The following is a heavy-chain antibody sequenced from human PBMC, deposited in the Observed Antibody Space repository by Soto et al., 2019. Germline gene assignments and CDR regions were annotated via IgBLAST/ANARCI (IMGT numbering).Heavy chain of an antibody. J-gene: IGHJ4*02. Sequence: EVQLVESGGGLVQPGGSLRLSCAASGFTFSSYWMHWVRQAPGKGLVWVSRINSDGSSTSYADSVKGRFTISRDNAKNTLYLQMNSLRAEDTAVYYCLFLRFGELPLCFDYWGQGTLVTVSS. CDR2: INSDGSST. V-gene: IGHV3-74*01. CDR1: GFTFSSYW. D-gene: IGHD3-10*01. CDR3: LFLRFGELPLCFDY.